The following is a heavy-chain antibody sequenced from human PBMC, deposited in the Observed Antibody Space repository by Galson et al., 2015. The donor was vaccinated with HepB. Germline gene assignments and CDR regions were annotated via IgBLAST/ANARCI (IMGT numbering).Heavy chain of an antibody. CDR2: ISGDGGST. J-gene: IGHJ5*01. CDR1: GFTFNSHA. V-gene: IGHV3-23*01. CDR3: AKGYGLFDS. D-gene: IGHD4-17*01. Sequence: SLRLSCAASGFTFNSHAMTWVSQAPGKGLEWVSGISGDGGSTFYADSVKGRFSISRDNTKNALSLQMNSLRAEDTALYYCAKGYGLFDSWGQGTLVTVSS.